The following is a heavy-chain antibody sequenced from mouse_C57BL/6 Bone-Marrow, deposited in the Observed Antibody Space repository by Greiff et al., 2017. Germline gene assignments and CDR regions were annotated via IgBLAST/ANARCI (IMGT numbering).Heavy chain of an antibody. CDR3: AREGYWAWFAY. Sequence: QVQLQQPRAELVKPGASVKLSCKASGYTFTSYWMQWVKQRPGQGLEWIGEIDPSDSYTNYNQKFKGKATLTVDTSSSTAYMQLSSLTSEDSAVYYCAREGYWAWFAYWGQGTLFTF. V-gene: IGHV1-50*01. D-gene: IGHD2-3*01. CDR1: GYTFTSYW. CDR2: IDPSDSYT. J-gene: IGHJ3*01.